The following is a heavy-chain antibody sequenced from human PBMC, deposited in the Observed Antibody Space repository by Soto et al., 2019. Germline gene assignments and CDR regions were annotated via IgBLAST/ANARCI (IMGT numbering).Heavy chain of an antibody. Sequence: SKTLSLTCTVSGGSISSYYWSWIRQPPGKGLEWIGYIYYSGSTNYNPSLKSRVTISVDTSKNQFSLKLSSVTAADTAVYYCASSDRNYYDSSGYLPGPYWGQGTLVTVSS. CDR2: IYYSGST. D-gene: IGHD3-22*01. J-gene: IGHJ4*02. CDR3: ASSDRNYYDSSGYLPGPY. V-gene: IGHV4-59*08. CDR1: GGSISSYY.